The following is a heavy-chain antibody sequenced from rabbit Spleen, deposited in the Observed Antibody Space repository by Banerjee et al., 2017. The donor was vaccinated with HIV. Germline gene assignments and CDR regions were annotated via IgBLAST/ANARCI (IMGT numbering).Heavy chain of an antibody. CDR1: GFSFSSRFY. D-gene: IGHD7-1*01. Sequence: QSLEESGGDRVKPGASLTLTCTASGFSFSSRFYMCWVRQAPGKGLEWIACIDSGSSGDTYYANWAKGRFTISKTSSTTVTLQMTSLTAADTATYFCARFYAGYGDFGYAAMWGPGTLVTVS. J-gene: IGHJ4*01. V-gene: IGHV1S40*01. CDR2: IDSGSSGDT. CDR3: ARFYAGYGDFGYAAM.